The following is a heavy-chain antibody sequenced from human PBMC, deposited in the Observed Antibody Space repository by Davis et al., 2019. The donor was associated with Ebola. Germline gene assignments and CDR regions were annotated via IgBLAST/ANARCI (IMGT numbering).Heavy chain of an antibody. V-gene: IGHV3-11*01. CDR1: GFTFSDYY. J-gene: IGHJ4*02. D-gene: IGHD1-26*01. CDR3: AKVLVGDTGGRGFDY. Sequence: GESLKISCAASGFTFSDYYMSWIRQAPGKGLEWVSYISSSGSTIYYADSVKGRFTISRDNAKHSLYLQMNSLRAEDTALYYCAKVLVGDTGGRGFDYWGQGTLVTVSS. CDR2: ISSSGSTI.